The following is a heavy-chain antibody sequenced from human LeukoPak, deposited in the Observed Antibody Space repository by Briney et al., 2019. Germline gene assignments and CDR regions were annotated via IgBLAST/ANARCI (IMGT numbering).Heavy chain of an antibody. D-gene: IGHD2-15*01. CDR1: GFTFSTYG. CDR2: IWYDGTNT. CDR3: ARDFCSGGSCYPDAFDI. J-gene: IGHJ3*02. V-gene: IGHV3-33*01. Sequence: GRSLRLSCVASGFTFSTYGMHWVRQAPGKGLEWVAVIWYDGTNTYYADSVKGRFTISRDNSKNTLYLQMNSLRAEDTAVYYCARDFCSGGSCYPDAFDIWGQGTMVTVSS.